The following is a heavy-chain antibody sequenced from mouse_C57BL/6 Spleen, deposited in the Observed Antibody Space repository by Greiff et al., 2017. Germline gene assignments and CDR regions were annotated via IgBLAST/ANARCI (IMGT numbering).Heavy chain of an antibody. V-gene: IGHV1-55*01. CDR3: AREGDLANWDGDFDC. CDR2: IYPGSGST. CDR1: GYTFTSYW. D-gene: IGHD4-1*01. Sequence: QVQLQQPGAELVKPGASVKMSCKASGYTFTSYWITWVKQRPGQGLEWIGYIYPGSGSTNYNEKFKSKATLTVDTSSSTAYMQLSGLTSEDSAVYYCAREGDLANWDGDFDCGGKGTTVTVSS. J-gene: IGHJ2*01.